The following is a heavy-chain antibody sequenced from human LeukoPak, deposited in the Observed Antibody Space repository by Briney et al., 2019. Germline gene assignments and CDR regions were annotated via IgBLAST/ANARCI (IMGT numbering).Heavy chain of an antibody. CDR3: ARGGSIYLYYNFDY. CDR2: IYYTGST. Sequence: SETLSLTCTVSGVSISNYFWSWIRQPPGKGLEWIGYIYYTGSTNYNPSLKSRVTMSVDASQNQFSLKLSSVTAADTAVCYCARGGSIYLYYNFDYWGQGTLVTVSS. D-gene: IGHD2-8*01. CDR1: GVSISNYF. V-gene: IGHV4-59*01. J-gene: IGHJ4*02.